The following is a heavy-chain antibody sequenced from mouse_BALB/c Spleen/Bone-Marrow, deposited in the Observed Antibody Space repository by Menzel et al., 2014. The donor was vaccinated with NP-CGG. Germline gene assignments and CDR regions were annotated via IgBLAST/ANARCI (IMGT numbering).Heavy chain of an antibody. V-gene: IGHV1-69*02. D-gene: IGHD2-10*02. Sequence: VQLVESGAELVRPGASVNLSCKASGYTFTNYWINWLKQRPGQGLEWIGNIYPSDTYTNYNPKFKDKASLTVDKSSTTAYMQLNSPTSEDSAVYYCTRYLYGNMDYWGQGTSVTVSS. J-gene: IGHJ4*01. CDR1: GYTFTNYW. CDR2: IYPSDTYT. CDR3: TRYLYGNMDY.